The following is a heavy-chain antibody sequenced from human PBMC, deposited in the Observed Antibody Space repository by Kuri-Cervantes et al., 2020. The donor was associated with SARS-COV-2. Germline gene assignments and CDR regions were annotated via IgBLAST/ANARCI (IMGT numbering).Heavy chain of an antibody. J-gene: IGHJ3*02. Sequence: GESLKISCAASGFTFDDYGMSWVRQAPGKGLEWVSGINWNGGSTGYADSVKGRFTISRDNSKNTLYLQMNSLRAEDTAVYYCAKDWLPDDAFDIWGQGTMVTVSS. CDR3: AKDWLPDDAFDI. CDR2: INWNGGST. D-gene: IGHD6-19*01. CDR1: GFTFDDYG. V-gene: IGHV3-20*04.